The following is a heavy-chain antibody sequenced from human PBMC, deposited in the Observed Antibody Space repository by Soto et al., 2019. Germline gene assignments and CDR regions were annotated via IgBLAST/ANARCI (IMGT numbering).Heavy chain of an antibody. CDR3: ASPLRYYDSSGYSLGY. CDR1: GGTFSSYA. J-gene: IGHJ4*02. D-gene: IGHD3-22*01. Sequence: SVKVSCKASGGTFSSYAISWVRQAPGQGLEWMGGIIPIFGTANYAQKFQGRVTITADKSTSTAYMELSSLRSEDTAVYYCASPLRYYDSSGYSLGYWRQGTLVTVSS. CDR2: IIPIFGTA. V-gene: IGHV1-69*06.